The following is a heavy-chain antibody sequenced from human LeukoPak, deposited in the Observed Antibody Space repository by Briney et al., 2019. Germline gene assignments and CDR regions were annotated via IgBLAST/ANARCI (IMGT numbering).Heavy chain of an antibody. CDR1: GFTFRDYY. Sequence: GGSLRLSCAASGFTFRDYYMSWVRQAPGKGLEWVSVIGYSGGDIQYADSVKGRFTISRDNSKNTLYLQMNSLRVEDTAVYYCAKYAPPTTVVTRFFDYWGQGTLVTVSS. CDR3: AKYAPPTTVVTRFFDY. D-gene: IGHD4-23*01. J-gene: IGHJ4*02. CDR2: IGYSGGDI. V-gene: IGHV3-23*01.